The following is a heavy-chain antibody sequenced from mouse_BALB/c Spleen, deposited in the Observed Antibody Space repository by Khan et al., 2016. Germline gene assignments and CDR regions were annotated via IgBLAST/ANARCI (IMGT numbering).Heavy chain of an antibody. V-gene: IGHV5-17*02. Sequence: EVELVESGGGLVQPGGSRKLSCAASGFTFSSFGMHWVRQAPEKGLEWVAYISSGSSAIYYDDTVKGRFTISRDNPKNTLVLQMTSLRSEDTAMYYCARHYGNYERGWFAYWGQGTLVTVSA. CDR2: ISSGSSAI. J-gene: IGHJ3*01. CDR3: ARHYGNYERGWFAY. CDR1: GFTFSSFG. D-gene: IGHD2-1*01.